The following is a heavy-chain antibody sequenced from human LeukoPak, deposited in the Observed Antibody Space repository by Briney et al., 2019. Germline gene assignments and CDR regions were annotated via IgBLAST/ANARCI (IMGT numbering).Heavy chain of an antibody. CDR2: ISAYNGNT. J-gene: IGHJ6*03. CDR1: GYTFTSYG. V-gene: IGHV1-18*01. Sequence: ASVKVSCKASGYTFTSYGISWVRQAPGQGLEWMGWISAYNGNTNYAQKLQGRVTMTTDTSTSTAYMELRSLRSDDTAVYYCARLFLGYSGYDASYYYYYMDVWGKGTTVTISS. D-gene: IGHD5-12*01. CDR3: ARLFLGYSGYDASYYYYYMDV.